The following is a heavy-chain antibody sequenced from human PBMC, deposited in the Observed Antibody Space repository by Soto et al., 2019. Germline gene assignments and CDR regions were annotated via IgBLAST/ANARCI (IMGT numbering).Heavy chain of an antibody. J-gene: IGHJ4*02. CDR2: IKEDGSSK. D-gene: IGHD5-12*01. CDR3: AREIWVAYSDPWSGYGDH. V-gene: IGHV3-7*01. Sequence: VGSLRLSCAASEFTFSGHWMTWVRQAPGMGLEWVAAIKEDGSSKYYVDSVKGRFTISRDNAKTSVYLQMNSLRVEDTAVYYCAREIWVAYSDPWSGYGDHWGQATLVTVSS. CDR1: EFTFSGHW.